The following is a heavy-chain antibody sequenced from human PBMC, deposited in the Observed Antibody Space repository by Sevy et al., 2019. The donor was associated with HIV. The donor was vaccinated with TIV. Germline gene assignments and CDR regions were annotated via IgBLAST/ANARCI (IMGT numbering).Heavy chain of an antibody. J-gene: IGHJ4*02. V-gene: IGHV4-59*01. CDR2: ICYSGST. Sequence: SETLSLTCTVSGGSISSYYWSWIRQPPGKGLEWIGYICYSGSTNYNPSLKSRVTISIDTSKNQFSLKLSSVTAADTAVYYCARGGSIVAKPFDYWGQGTLVTVSS. D-gene: IGHD5-12*01. CDR1: GGSISSYY. CDR3: ARGGSIVAKPFDY.